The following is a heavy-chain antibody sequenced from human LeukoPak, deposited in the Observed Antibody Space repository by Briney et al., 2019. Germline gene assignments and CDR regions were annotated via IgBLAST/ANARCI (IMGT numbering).Heavy chain of an antibody. CDR3: ARGGGYSYGRFDY. Sequence: GGSLRLSCAASGFTFSTCWMHWVRQAPGKGLVWVSRINGDGSSTSYADSVKGRFTISRDNAKNTLYLQMNSLRAEDTAVYYCARGGGYSYGRFDYWGQGTLATVSS. D-gene: IGHD5-18*01. CDR1: GFTFSTCW. CDR2: INGDGSST. V-gene: IGHV3-74*01. J-gene: IGHJ4*02.